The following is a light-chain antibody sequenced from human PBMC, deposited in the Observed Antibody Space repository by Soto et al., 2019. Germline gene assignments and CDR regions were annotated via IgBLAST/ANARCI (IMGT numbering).Light chain of an antibody. CDR1: QSVDGC. Sequence: EIVLTQSPGTLSLSPGESATLSCRASQSVDGCLAWYQQKPGQAPRLLIYGASTRATGVTARFRGGGSGTEFTLTISSLQSEDSAVYYCQQYHKWPPITFGQGTRLEIK. J-gene: IGKJ5*01. CDR3: QQYHKWPPIT. V-gene: IGKV3-15*01. CDR2: GAS.